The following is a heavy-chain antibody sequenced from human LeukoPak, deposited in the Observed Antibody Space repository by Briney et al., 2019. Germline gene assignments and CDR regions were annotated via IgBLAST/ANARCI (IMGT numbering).Heavy chain of an antibody. CDR3: ARDVSLWFGDYYGMDV. J-gene: IGHJ6*02. CDR2: IRDSGSST. D-gene: IGHD3-10*01. V-gene: IGHV3-23*01. Sequence: GGSLRLSCAASGFTFSSYAMSWVRQAPGKGLEWVSAIRDSGSSTHYADSVKGRFTTSRDNSKNTLFLQMNSLRAEDTAVYYCARDVSLWFGDYYGMDVWGQGTTVTVSS. CDR1: GFTFSSYA.